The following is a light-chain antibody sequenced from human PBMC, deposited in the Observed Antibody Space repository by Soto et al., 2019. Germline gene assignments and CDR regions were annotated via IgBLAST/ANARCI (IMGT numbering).Light chain of an antibody. CDR2: GAS. J-gene: IGKJ5*01. Sequence: EIVMTQSPATLSVSRWEIATLSCRASQSVSSNLAWYQQKPGQAPRLLIYGASTRATGIPARFSGSGSGTEFTLTISSLQSEDFAVYYCQQYNNWPRDTFGQGTRLEIK. CDR1: QSVSSN. V-gene: IGKV3-15*01. CDR3: QQYNNWPRDT.